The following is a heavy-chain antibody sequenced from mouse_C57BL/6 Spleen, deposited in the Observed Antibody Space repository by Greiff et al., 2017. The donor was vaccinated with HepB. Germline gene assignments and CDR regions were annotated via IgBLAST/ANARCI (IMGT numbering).Heavy chain of an antibody. J-gene: IGHJ4*01. CDR3: ARKGYDYDDYAMDY. V-gene: IGHV1-26*01. D-gene: IGHD2-4*01. Sequence: EVQLQQSGPELVKPGASVKISCKASGYTFTDYYMNWVKQSHGKSLEWIGDINPNNGGTSYNQKFKGKATLTVDKSSSTADMALRSLTSEDSAVYYCARKGYDYDDYAMDYWGQRTSVTVSS. CDR2: INPNNGGT. CDR1: GYTFTDYY.